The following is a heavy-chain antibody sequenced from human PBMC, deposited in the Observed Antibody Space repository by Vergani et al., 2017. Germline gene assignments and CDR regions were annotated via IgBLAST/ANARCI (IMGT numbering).Heavy chain of an antibody. V-gene: IGHV3-21*04. Sequence: EVQLVESGGGLVKPGGSLRLSCAASGFTFSSYSMNWVRQAPGKGLEWVSSISSSSSYIYYADSVKGRFTISRDNAKNSLYLEMNSLRAEDTAVYYCARVQIRGSYYFDYWGQGTLVTASS. CDR3: ARVQIRGSYYFDY. CDR1: GFTFSSYS. CDR2: ISSSSSYI. D-gene: IGHD1-26*01. J-gene: IGHJ4*02.